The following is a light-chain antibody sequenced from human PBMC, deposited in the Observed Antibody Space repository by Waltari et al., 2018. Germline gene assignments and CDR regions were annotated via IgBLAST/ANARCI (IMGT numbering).Light chain of an antibody. V-gene: IGLV4-69*01. CDR2: VNSDGTH. CDR1: SGHSSNI. Sequence: QLVLTQSPSASASLGASIKLTCTLSSGHSSNIIAWLQQQPEKGPRYLMKVNSDGTHSKGDEIPDRFSGSSSGAERYLTIPNLQSEDEADYYCQTGGHGTWVFGGGTKVTVL. CDR3: QTGGHGTWV. J-gene: IGLJ3*02.